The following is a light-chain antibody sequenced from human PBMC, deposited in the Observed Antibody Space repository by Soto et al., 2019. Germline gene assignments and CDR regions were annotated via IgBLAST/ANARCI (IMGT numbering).Light chain of an antibody. CDR3: SSYTSSIS. J-gene: IGLJ2*01. CDR1: SSDVGGYNY. V-gene: IGLV2-14*01. CDR2: DVN. Sequence: QSALTQPASVSGSPGQSITISCTGTSSDVGGYNYVSWYQQHPGKAPKLMIYDVNTRPSGVSNRCSGSKSGNTASLTIAGRQAEDAADYYCSSYTSSISFGGGTKLTVL.